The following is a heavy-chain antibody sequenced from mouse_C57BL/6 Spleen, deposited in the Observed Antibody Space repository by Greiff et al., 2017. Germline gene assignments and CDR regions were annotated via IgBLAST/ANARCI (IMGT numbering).Heavy chain of an antibody. V-gene: IGHV1-63*01. J-gene: IGHJ4*01. CDR2: IYPGGGYT. Sequence: QVTLKVSGAELVRPGTSVKMSCKASGYTFTNYWIGWAKQRPGHGLEWIGDIYPGGGYTNYNEKFKGKATLTADKSSSTAYMQFSSLTSEDSAIYYCARSNWDRGYYAMDYWGQGTSVTVSS. CDR3: ARSNWDRGYYAMDY. CDR1: GYTFTNYW. D-gene: IGHD4-1*01.